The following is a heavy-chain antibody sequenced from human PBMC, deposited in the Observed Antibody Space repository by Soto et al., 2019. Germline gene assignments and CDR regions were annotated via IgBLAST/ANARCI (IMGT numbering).Heavy chain of an antibody. J-gene: IGHJ4*02. Sequence: ASVNVSCKASGGTFSSYAISWVRQAPGQGLEWMGGIIPIFGTANYAQKFQGRVTITADESTSTAYMELSSLRSEDTAVYYCARTYYDSSGYEYYFDYWGQGTLVTVSS. D-gene: IGHD3-22*01. CDR2: IIPIFGTA. V-gene: IGHV1-69*13. CDR3: ARTYYDSSGYEYYFDY. CDR1: GGTFSSYA.